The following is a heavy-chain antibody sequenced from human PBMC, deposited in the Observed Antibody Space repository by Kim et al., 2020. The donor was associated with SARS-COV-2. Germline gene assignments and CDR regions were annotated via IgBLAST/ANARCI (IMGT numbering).Heavy chain of an antibody. Sequence: SETLSLTCAVSGGSISSSNWWSWVRQPPGKGLEWIGEIYHSGSTNYNPSLKSRVTISVDKSKNQFSLKLSSVTAADTAVYYCARAYVYYGSGSYYNDDAFDIWGQGTMVTVSS. J-gene: IGHJ3*02. CDR1: GGSISSSNW. CDR2: IYHSGST. CDR3: ARAYVYYGSGSYYNDDAFDI. V-gene: IGHV4-4*02. D-gene: IGHD3-10*01.